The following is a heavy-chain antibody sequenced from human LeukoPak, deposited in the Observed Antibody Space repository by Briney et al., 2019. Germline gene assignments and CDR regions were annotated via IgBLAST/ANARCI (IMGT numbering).Heavy chain of an antibody. CDR2: IRYDGSNK. J-gene: IGHJ4*02. CDR1: GFSFSSYW. CDR3: ANGVDTAMGPTGY. Sequence: GGSLRLSCAASGFSFSSYWMHWVRQAPGKGLEWVAFIRYDGSNKYYADSVKGRFTISRDNSKNTLYLQMNSLRAEDTAVYYCANGVDTAMGPTGYWGQGTLVTVSS. V-gene: IGHV3-30*02. D-gene: IGHD5-18*01.